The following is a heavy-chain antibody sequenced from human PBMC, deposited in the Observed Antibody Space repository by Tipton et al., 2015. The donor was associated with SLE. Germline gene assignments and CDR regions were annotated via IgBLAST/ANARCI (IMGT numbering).Heavy chain of an antibody. D-gene: IGHD2-15*01. Sequence: QSGPEVKKPGASEKVSCKASGYTFSNYGITWVRQAPGQGLEWMGWISAYNGNTNYGHGRVTLTTDTSTSTAYMELWSLTPDDTAVYYCARAGGSGGSCAYWGQGTLVTVSS. CDR3: ARAGGSGGSCAY. V-gene: IGHV1-18*01. J-gene: IGHJ4*02. CDR2: ISAYNGNT. CDR1: GYTFSNYG.